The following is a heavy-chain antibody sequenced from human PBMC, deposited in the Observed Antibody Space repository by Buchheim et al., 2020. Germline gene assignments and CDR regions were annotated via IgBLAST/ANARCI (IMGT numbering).Heavy chain of an antibody. D-gene: IGHD3-3*01. Sequence: VQLVESGGGLVQPGGSLRLSCAASEFMSSIYWMTWVRQAPGKGLEWVAVISYDGSNKYYADSVKGRFTISRDNSKNTLYLQMNSLRAEDTAVYYCVTAGIVDFWSGYFDYWGQGTL. CDR2: ISYDGSNK. CDR3: VTAGIVDFWSGYFDY. V-gene: IGHV3-30*03. J-gene: IGHJ4*02. CDR1: EFMSSIYW.